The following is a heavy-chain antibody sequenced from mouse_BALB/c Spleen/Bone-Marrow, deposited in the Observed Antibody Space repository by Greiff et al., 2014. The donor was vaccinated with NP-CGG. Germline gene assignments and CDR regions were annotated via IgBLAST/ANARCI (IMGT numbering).Heavy chain of an antibody. CDR2: INPSSGYT. V-gene: IGHV1-4*01. CDR1: GYTFTSYT. CDR3: ARGGNFDY. J-gene: IGHJ2*01. D-gene: IGHD1-1*01. Sequence: QVHVKQSGAELARPGASVKMSCKASGYTFTSYTMHWVKQRPGQGLEWIGYINPSSGYTDYNQKFKDKATLTADKSSSTAYMQLSSLTSEDSAVYYCARGGNFDYWGQGTTLTVSS.